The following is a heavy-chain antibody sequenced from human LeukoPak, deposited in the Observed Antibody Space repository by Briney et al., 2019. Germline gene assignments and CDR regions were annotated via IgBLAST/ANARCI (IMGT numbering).Heavy chain of an antibody. V-gene: IGHV3-33*06. CDR3: AKDLGGFYYDSSGYPIGGY. D-gene: IGHD3-22*01. J-gene: IGHJ4*02. CDR2: IWYDGSNK. Sequence: GRSLRLSCAASGFTFSSYGMHWVRQAPGKGLEWVAVIWYDGSNKYYADSVKGRFTISRDNSKNTLYLQMNSLRAEDTAVYYCAKDLGGFYYDSSGYPIGGYWGQGTLVTVSS. CDR1: GFTFSSYG.